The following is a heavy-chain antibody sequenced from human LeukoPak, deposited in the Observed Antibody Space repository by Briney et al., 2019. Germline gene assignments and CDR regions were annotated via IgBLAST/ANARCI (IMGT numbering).Heavy chain of an antibody. J-gene: IGHJ4*02. V-gene: IGHV7-4-1*02. CDR1: GYTFTSYA. Sequence: ASVKVPCKASGYTFTSYAMNWVGQAPGQGREWMGWIHTNTGNPTYAQSFTGRLVFSLDTSVSTAYLQISSLKAEDAAVSYCARTNDYGDETYFFDYWGQGTLVTVSS. D-gene: IGHD4-17*01. CDR2: IHTNTGNP. CDR3: ARTNDYGDETYFFDY.